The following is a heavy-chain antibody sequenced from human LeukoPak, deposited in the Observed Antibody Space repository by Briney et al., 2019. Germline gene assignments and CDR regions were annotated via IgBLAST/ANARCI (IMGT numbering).Heavy chain of an antibody. CDR3: TTVYY. CDR2: IQSKADGGTP. J-gene: IGHJ4*02. CDR1: GFTFSDTW. V-gene: IGHV3-15*01. Sequence: GGSLRLSCAARGFTFSDTWMSWVRQSPGQGLEWVGRIQSKADGGTPAYAVPVKGRFIISRDDSKNTVNLQMDSLKIEDTGVYYCTTVYYWGQGTVVTVAS.